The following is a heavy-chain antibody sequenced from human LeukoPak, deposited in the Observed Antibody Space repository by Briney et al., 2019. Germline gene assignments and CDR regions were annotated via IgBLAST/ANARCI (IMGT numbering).Heavy chain of an antibody. D-gene: IGHD4-11*01. V-gene: IGHV3-48*03. CDR1: GFTFSSYE. CDR3: ARGGVTTVPNTFDQ. J-gene: IGHJ4*02. Sequence: GRSLRLSCAASGFTFSSYEMNWVRQAPGKGLEWVSYISSSGSTIYYADSVKGRFHISRDDSKNTLYLQMGSLRADDLAVYYCARGGVTTVPNTFDQWGQGTLVTVSP. CDR2: ISSSGSTI.